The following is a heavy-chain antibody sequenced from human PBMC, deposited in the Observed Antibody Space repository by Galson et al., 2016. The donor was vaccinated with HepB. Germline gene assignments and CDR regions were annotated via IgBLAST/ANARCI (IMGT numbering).Heavy chain of an antibody. V-gene: IGHV3-21*01. CDR1: GFTFSSYS. J-gene: IGHJ6*02. CDR3: ARVGSIAMTETKEKWYYYYGIDV. CDR2: ISSSSSNI. Sequence: SLRLSCAASGFTFSSYSMNWVRQAPGKGLEWVSSISSSSSNIYYGDSVKGRFTISRDNAKNSLYLQMDSLRAEDTAVYYCARVGSIAMTETKEKWYYYYGIDVRGQGTTVTVSS. D-gene: IGHD6-19*01.